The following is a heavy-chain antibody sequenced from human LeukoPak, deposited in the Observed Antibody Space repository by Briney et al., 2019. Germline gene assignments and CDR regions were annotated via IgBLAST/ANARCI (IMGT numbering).Heavy chain of an antibody. CDR1: GYTFTGYY. CDR2: INPNSGGT. J-gene: IGHJ4*02. D-gene: IGHD6-19*01. CDR3: ARDQSYSSGWYFH. V-gene: IGHV1-2*02. Sequence: ASVKVSCKASGYTFTGYYIHWVRQAPGQGLEWMGWINPNSGGTNYAQKFQGRVTMTRDTSISTAYMELSRLRSDDTAVYYCARDQSYSSGWYFHWGQGTLVTVSS.